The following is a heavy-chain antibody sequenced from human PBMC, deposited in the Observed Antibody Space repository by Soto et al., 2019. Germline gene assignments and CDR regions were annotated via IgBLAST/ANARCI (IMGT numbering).Heavy chain of an antibody. V-gene: IGHV4-59*01. CDR3: ASLQGGRADQIGFYYYYGMDV. Sequence: PSETLSLTCTVSGGSITFYYWSWIRQPPGKGREWIGDIYYSGNTNYNRSLKSRVTISVDTSNIQFSLKLSSVTAADTAVYYCASLQGGRADQIGFYYYYGMDVWGQGTTVTVSS. J-gene: IGHJ6*02. CDR1: GGSITFYY. CDR2: IYYSGNT. D-gene: IGHD3-16*01.